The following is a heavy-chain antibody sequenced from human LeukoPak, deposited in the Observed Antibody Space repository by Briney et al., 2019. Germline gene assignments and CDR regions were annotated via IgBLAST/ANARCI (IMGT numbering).Heavy chain of an antibody. CDR2: INHSGST. CDR3: ARGKYCSSTSCYWGSSHGGGFDY. CDR1: GGSFRGYY. V-gene: IGHV4-34*01. Sequence: SETLSLTCAVYGGSFRGYYWSWIRQPPGKGLEWIGEINHSGSTNYNPSLKSRVTISVDTSKNQFSLKLSSVTAADTAVYYCARGKYCSSTSCYWGSSHGGGFDYWGQGTLVTVSS. D-gene: IGHD2-2*01. J-gene: IGHJ4*02.